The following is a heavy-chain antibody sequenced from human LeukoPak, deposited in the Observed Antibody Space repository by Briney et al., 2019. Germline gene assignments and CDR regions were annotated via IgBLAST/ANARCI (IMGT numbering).Heavy chain of an antibody. Sequence: GGSLRLSCAASGFTFSSYSMNWVRQAPGKGLEWVSSISSSGTYVYYADSVKGRFTISRDNAKNSLSLQMNSLRADDAAVYYCARASSKQLVGYLPDGLDIWGQGTMVTVSS. D-gene: IGHD3-22*01. CDR2: ISSSGTYV. CDR3: ARASSKQLVGYLPDGLDI. J-gene: IGHJ3*02. V-gene: IGHV3-21*01. CDR1: GFTFSSYS.